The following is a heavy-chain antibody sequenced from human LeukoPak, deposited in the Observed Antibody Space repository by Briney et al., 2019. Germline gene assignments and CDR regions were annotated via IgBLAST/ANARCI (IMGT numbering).Heavy chain of an antibody. V-gene: IGHV3-21*01. CDR2: ISSSSSYI. CDR1: GFTFSSYS. CDR3: ARDLPPYSSSYYYYYMDV. Sequence: GGSLRLSCAASGFTFSSYSMNWVRQAPGKGPEWVSSISSSSSYIYYADSVKGRFTISRDNAKNSLYLQMNSLRAEDTAVYYCARDLPPYSSSYYYYYMDVWGKGTTVTVSS. D-gene: IGHD6-13*01. J-gene: IGHJ6*03.